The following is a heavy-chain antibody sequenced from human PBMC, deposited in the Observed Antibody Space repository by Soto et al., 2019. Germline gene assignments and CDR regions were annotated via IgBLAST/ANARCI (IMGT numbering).Heavy chain of an antibody. CDR1: GGSISSGGYY. Sequence: SETLSLTCTVSGGSISSGGYYWSWIRQHPGKGLEWIGYIYYSGSTYYNPSLKSRVTISVDTSKNQFSLKLSSVTAADTAVYYCARTYGSGSYYPEIYYYYGMDVWGQGTTVTVSS. D-gene: IGHD3-10*01. J-gene: IGHJ6*02. CDR3: ARTYGSGSYYPEIYYYYGMDV. CDR2: IYYSGST. V-gene: IGHV4-31*03.